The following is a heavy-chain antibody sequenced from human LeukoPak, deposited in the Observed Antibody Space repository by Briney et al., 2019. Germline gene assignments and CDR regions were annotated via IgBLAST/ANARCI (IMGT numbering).Heavy chain of an antibody. J-gene: IGHJ4*02. CDR2: SKGKTDGGTT. D-gene: IGHD6-13*01. V-gene: IGHV3-15*01. CDR1: GFTFTNAW. Sequence: GGSLRLSCAASGFTFTNAWMSWVRQAPGKGLEWVGRSKGKTDGGTTDYAAPVQGRFTISRDDSKNTMYLQMNSLKTEDTALYYCSTTLAIAPVGTHWGQGTLVTVSS. CDR3: STTLAIAPVGTH.